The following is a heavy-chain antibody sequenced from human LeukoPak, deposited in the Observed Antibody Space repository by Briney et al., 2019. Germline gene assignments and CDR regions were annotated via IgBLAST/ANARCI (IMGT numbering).Heavy chain of an antibody. CDR2: IYYSGST. Sequence: PSETLSLTCTVSGGSISSYYWSWIRQPPGKGLEWIGYIYYSGSTNYNPSLKSRVTISVDTSENQFSLKLSSVTAADTAVYYCARDPLDSGYSAAFDIWGQGTMVTVSS. CDR1: GGSISSYY. CDR3: ARDPLDSGYSAAFDI. D-gene: IGHD5-12*01. V-gene: IGHV4-59*01. J-gene: IGHJ3*02.